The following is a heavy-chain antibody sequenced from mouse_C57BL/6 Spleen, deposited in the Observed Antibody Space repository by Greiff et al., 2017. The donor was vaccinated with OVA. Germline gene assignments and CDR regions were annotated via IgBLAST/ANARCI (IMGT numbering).Heavy chain of an antibody. CDR1: GYTFTSYW. Sequence: QVQLQQSGAELVRPGSSVKLSCKASGYTFTSYWMHWVKQRPIQGLEWIGNIDPSDSETHYNQKFKDKATLTVDKSSSTAYMQLSSLTSEDSAVYYCARERDYYGSTWFAYWGQGTLVTVSA. CDR3: ARERDYYGSTWFAY. V-gene: IGHV1-52*01. CDR2: IDPSDSET. D-gene: IGHD1-1*01. J-gene: IGHJ3*01.